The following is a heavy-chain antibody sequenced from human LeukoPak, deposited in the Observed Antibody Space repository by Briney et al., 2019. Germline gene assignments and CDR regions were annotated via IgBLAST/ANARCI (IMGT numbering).Heavy chain of an antibody. CDR3: AQDIGWLRFAY. CDR1: GFTFSSYG. D-gene: IGHD5-12*01. CDR2: ITGSGDST. J-gene: IGHJ4*02. V-gene: IGHV3-23*01. Sequence: GGSLRLSCAVSGFTFSSYGMSWVRQAPGKGLEWVSAITGSGDSTYYADSVKGRFTISRDDSKNTLYLQMNSLRGDDTAVYYCAQDIGWLRFAYWGQGTLVTVSS.